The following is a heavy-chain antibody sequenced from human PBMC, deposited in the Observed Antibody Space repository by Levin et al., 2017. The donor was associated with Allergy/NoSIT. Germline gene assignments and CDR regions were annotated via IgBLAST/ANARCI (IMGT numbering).Heavy chain of an antibody. J-gene: IGHJ4*02. CDR2: INHSGST. CDR3: ASVGRVGATTSGSYFDY. Sequence: SQTLSLTCAVYGGSFSGYYWSWICQPPGKGLGWNGEINHSGSTNYNTSLTSRVTIPVDTTTNQFSLKLGSVTAADTAVYYWASVGRVGATTSGSYFDYWGQGTLVTVSS. CDR1: GGSFSGYY. D-gene: IGHD1-26*01. V-gene: IGHV4-34*01.